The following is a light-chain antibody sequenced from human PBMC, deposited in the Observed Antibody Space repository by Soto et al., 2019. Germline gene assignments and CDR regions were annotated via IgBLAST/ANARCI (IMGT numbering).Light chain of an antibody. CDR1: SSNIGGNY. CDR3: AAWDDSLSGPV. Sequence: QSVLTQPPSASGTPGQRVTISCSGSSSNIGGNYVYWYQQLPGAAPKLLIYLNDQRPSGVPDRFFGSKSGTSASLAISGLRSKDEAEYYCAAWDDSLSGPVFGGGTKVTVL. V-gene: IGLV1-47*02. CDR2: LND. J-gene: IGLJ2*01.